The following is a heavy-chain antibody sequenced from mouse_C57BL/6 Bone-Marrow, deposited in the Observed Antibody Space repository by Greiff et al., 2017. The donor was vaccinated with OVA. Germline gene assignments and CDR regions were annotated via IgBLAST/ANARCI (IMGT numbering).Heavy chain of an antibody. D-gene: IGHD1-1*01. V-gene: IGHV5-17*01. Sequence: EVKLMESGGGLVKPGGSLKLSCAASGFTFSDYGMHWVRQAPEKGLEWVAYISSGSSTIYYAGTVKGRFTISRDNAKNTLFLQMTSLRSEDTAMYYCATYYYGSSPWYFDVWGTRTTVTVSS. CDR1: GFTFSDYG. CDR2: ISSGSSTI. J-gene: IGHJ1*03. CDR3: ATYYYGSSPWYFDV.